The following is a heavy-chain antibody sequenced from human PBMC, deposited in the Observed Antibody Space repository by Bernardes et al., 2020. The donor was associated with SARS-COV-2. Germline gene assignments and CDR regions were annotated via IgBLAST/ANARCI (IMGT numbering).Heavy chain of an antibody. J-gene: IGHJ4*02. V-gene: IGHV4-59*01. Sequence: SETLSLTCSVSGGSMSDYHWNWIRQPPGRGLEWIGYISYSGRTHYNPSLKGRVTISIDTSENQFSLRLSSVTAADTAVYYCARGSFWSGYLNDLDYWGQGTLVTVSS. CDR3: ARGSFWSGYLNDLDY. CDR1: GGSMSDYH. D-gene: IGHD3-3*01. CDR2: ISYSGRT.